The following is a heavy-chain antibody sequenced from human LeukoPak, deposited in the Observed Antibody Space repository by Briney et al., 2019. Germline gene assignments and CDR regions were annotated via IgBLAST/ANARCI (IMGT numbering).Heavy chain of an antibody. CDR3: AREVGYCSGGSCSRMDV. CDR2: ISYDGSDK. D-gene: IGHD2-15*01. V-gene: IGHV3-30*04. J-gene: IGHJ6*02. CDR1: GFTFSSYA. Sequence: GRSLRLSCAVSGFTFSSYAMHWVRQAPGKGLEWVAVISYDGSDKYSADSVRGRFTVSRDNSKNTLYLQMNSLRAEDTAVYYCAREVGYCSGGSCSRMDVWGQGTTVTVSS.